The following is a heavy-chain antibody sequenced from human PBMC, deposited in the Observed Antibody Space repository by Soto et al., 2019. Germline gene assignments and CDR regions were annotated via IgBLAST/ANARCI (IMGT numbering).Heavy chain of an antibody. D-gene: IGHD5-12*01. J-gene: IGHJ6*03. Sequence: QVQLVQSGAEVKKPGASVKVSCKTSGDSFSAYYLHWVRQAPGQGLEWLGWINPNGGATKYAKKFRGRVAMTRDTSIRTVYLELASLRSDDSAIYYWARESGGATATLDYYYVYVDVGGKGTTVTVSS. CDR3: ARESGGATATLDYYYVYVDV. V-gene: IGHV1-2*02. CDR1: GDSFSAYY. CDR2: INPNGGAT.